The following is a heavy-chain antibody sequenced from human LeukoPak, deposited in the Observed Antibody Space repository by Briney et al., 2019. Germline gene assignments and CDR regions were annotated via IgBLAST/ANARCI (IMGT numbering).Heavy chain of an antibody. J-gene: IGHJ4*02. V-gene: IGHV4-59*01. CDR3: ARARGVGDFDY. CDR1: GGSISSYY. CDR2: IYYSGST. Sequence: SETLSLTCTVSGGSISSYYWSWIRQPPGKGLEWIGYIYYSGSTNYNPSLKSRVTISVDTSKNQFSLKLSSVTAADTAVYYCARARGVGDFDYWGQGTLVTVSS. D-gene: IGHD3-16*01.